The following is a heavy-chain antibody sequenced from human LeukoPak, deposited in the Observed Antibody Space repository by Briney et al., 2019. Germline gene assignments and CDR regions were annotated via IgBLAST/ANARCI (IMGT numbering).Heavy chain of an antibody. D-gene: IGHD2-2*01. V-gene: IGHV1-18*01. Sequence: GASVKVSCKASGYTFTSYGISWVRQAPGQGLEWMGWISAYNGNTNYAQKLQGRVTMTTDTSTSTAYMELRSLRSDDTAVYYCARATPSLGYCSSTSCYRAFDIWGQGTMVTVSS. CDR1: GYTFTSYG. CDR3: ARATPSLGYCSSTSCYRAFDI. J-gene: IGHJ3*02. CDR2: ISAYNGNT.